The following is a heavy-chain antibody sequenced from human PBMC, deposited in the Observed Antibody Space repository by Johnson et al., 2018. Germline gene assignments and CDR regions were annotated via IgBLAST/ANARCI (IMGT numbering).Heavy chain of an antibody. Sequence: QVQLQESGGGVVQXGRSXRLXCAASGFTFSSYGMHWVRQAPGKGLAWVAVIWYDGSNKYYADSVKGRFTISRENSKNTLYLQMNSLSAEATAVYYCARARSWGIQLYYYYYGMDVWGQGTTVTVSS. CDR3: ARARSWGIQLYYYYYGMDV. CDR1: GFTFSSYG. V-gene: IGHV3-33*01. J-gene: IGHJ6*02. CDR2: IWYDGSNK. D-gene: IGHD5-18*01.